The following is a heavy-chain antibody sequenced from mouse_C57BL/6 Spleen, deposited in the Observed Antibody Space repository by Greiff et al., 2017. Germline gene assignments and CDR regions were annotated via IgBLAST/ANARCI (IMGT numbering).Heavy chain of an antibody. CDR1: GYTFTSYW. D-gene: IGHD1-1*01. Sequence: VQLQQPGAELVKPGASVKLSCKASGYTFTSYWMQWVKQRPGQGLEWIGEIDPSDSYTNYNQKFKGKATLTVDTSSSTAYMQLSSLTSEDSAVYYCARFRYYGSSPFYAMDYWGQGTSVTVSS. CDR3: ARFRYYGSSPFYAMDY. V-gene: IGHV1-50*01. CDR2: IDPSDSYT. J-gene: IGHJ4*01.